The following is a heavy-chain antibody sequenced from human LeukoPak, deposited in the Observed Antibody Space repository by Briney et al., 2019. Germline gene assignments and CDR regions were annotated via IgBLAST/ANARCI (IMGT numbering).Heavy chain of an antibody. Sequence: GSVKVSCTASGFTFTGNHINWVRQAPGQGLEWMGWISPTSSDTNYAQTFQGRVTMTRDKAISPAYLHLSGLRSDATAGYYCARADIVTYCGDYWGEGTLVTVS. CDR1: GFTFTGNH. D-gene: IGHD2-15*01. CDR3: ARADIVTYCGDY. V-gene: IGHV1-2*02. CDR2: ISPTSSDT. J-gene: IGHJ4*01.